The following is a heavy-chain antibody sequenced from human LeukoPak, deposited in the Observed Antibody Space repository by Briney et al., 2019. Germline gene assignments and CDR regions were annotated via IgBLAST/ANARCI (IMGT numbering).Heavy chain of an antibody. CDR3: ARDGCSSTSCYMDH. V-gene: IGHV1-69*06. Sequence: ASVKVSCKASGGTFSSYAISWVRQAPGQGLEWMGGIIPIFGTANYAQKFQGRVTITADKSTSTAYMELSSLRSEDTAVYYCARDGCSSTSCYMDHWGQGTLVTVSS. CDR1: GGTFSSYA. CDR2: IIPIFGTA. D-gene: IGHD2-2*02. J-gene: IGHJ4*02.